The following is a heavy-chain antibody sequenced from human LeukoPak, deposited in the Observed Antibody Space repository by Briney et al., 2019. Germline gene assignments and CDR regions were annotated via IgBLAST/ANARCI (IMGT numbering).Heavy chain of an antibody. CDR3: AKDSSWSFDY. D-gene: IGHD6-13*01. Sequence: PGGSLRLSCAASGFTFSTYGMHWVRQAPGKGLEWVAYLRNDGGDKYYADSVKGRFTISRDNSKNTLYLQMNSLRAEDTAVYLCAKDSSWSFDYWGQGTLVTVSS. J-gene: IGHJ4*02. V-gene: IGHV3-30*02. CDR2: LRNDGGDK. CDR1: GFTFSTYG.